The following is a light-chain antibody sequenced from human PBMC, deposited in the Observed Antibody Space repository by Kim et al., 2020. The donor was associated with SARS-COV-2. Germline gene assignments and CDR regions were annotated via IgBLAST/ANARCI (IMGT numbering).Light chain of an antibody. CDR1: SLRSYY. J-gene: IGLJ3*02. CDR3: NSRDSSGNQLV. CDR2: GKN. V-gene: IGLV3-19*01. Sequence: SSELTQDPAVSVALGQTVRITCQGDSLRSYYASWYQQKPGQAPVLVIYGKNNRPSGIPDRFSGSSSGNTASLTLTGAQAEDEADYYCNSRDSSGNQLVFG.